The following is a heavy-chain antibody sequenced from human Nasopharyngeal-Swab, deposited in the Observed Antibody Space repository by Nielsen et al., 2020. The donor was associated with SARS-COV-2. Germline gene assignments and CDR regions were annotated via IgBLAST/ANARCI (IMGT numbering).Heavy chain of an antibody. CDR2: ISSICGIT. J-gene: IGHJ4*02. CDR1: GFTLSSYA. V-gene: IGHV3-23*01. CDR3: AKDQEESYYDFWSGYYTFDY. D-gene: IGHD3-3*01. Sequence: GESLKISCAASGFTLSSYAMNWVRQAPGKGLEWVSVISSICGITYYADSVKGRFTISSDNSKNTLYLQMNSLRAEDTAIYYCAKDQEESYYDFWSGYYTFDYWGQGTLVTVSS.